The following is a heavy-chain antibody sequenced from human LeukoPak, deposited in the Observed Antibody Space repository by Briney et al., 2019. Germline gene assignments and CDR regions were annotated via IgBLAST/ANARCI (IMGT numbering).Heavy chain of an antibody. V-gene: IGHV3-30*02. CDR1: GFTFSSYA. Sequence: GGSLRLSCAASGFTFSSYAMHWVRQALGKGLEWVAVIWYDGSNKYYADSVKGRFTISRDNSKKTLYLQMNSLRAEDTALYYCAKDISGYYSFDYWGQGNLVTVSS. J-gene: IGHJ4*02. D-gene: IGHD3-22*01. CDR3: AKDISGYYSFDY. CDR2: IWYDGSNK.